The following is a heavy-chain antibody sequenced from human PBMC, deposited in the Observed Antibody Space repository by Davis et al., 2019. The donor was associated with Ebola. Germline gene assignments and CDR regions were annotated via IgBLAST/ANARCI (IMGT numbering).Heavy chain of an antibody. J-gene: IGHJ4*02. CDR1: GFTFSDYY. CDR2: ISSSGSTI. CDR3: ARTRWLRGIYFDY. V-gene: IGHV3-11*04. D-gene: IGHD5-12*01. Sequence: GESLKISCAASGFTFSDYYMSWIRQAPGKGLEWVSYISSSGSTIYYADSVKGRFTISRDNAKNSLYLQMNSLRAEDTAVYYCARTRWLRGIYFDYWGQGTLVTVSS.